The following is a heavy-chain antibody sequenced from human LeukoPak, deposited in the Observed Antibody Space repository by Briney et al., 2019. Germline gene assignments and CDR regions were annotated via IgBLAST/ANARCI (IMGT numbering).Heavy chain of an antibody. J-gene: IGHJ4*02. V-gene: IGHV3-21*01. CDR1: GFTFSNYN. D-gene: IGHD5-18*01. Sequence: PGGSLRLSCAASGFTFSNYNFNWVRQAPGKGLEWVSSISSSGSYIYYADSVKGRFTISRDNAKNSLYLQMNSLRVEDTAMYYCARLLVYSYDYWGQGTLVTVSS. CDR3: ARLLVYSYDY. CDR2: ISSSGSYI.